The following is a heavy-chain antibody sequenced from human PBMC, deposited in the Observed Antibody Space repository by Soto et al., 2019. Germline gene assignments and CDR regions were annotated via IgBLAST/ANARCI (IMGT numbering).Heavy chain of an antibody. D-gene: IGHD3-10*01. CDR1: GYSFTSYW. CDR2: IYPGDSDT. Sequence: GESLKISCKGSGYSFTSYWIGWVRQMPGKGLEWMGIIYPGDSDTRYSPSFQGQVTISADKSISTAYLQWSSLKASDTAMYYCARQRGITMVRGNYYMDVWGKGTTVTVAS. CDR3: ARQRGITMVRGNYYMDV. V-gene: IGHV5-51*01. J-gene: IGHJ6*03.